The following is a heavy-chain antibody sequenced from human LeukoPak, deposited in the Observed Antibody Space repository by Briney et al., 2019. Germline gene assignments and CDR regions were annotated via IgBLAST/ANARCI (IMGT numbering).Heavy chain of an antibody. CDR1: GYTFTGYY. CDR3: ARGLDYYDSSGYYRNY. CDR2: INPNSGGT. V-gene: IGHV1-2*02. J-gene: IGHJ4*02. Sequence: GASVKVSCKASGYTFTGYYMHWVRQAPGQGLEWMGWINPNSGGTNYAQKFQGRVTMTRDTSISTAYMELSRLRSDDTAVYYCARGLDYYDSSGYYRNYWGQGTLVTVSS. D-gene: IGHD3-22*01.